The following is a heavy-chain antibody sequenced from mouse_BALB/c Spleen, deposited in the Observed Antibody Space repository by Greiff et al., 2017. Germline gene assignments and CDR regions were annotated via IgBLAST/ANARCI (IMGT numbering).Heavy chain of an antibody. D-gene: IGHD2-1*01. J-gene: IGHJ2*01. CDR2: INSNGGST. CDR1: GFTFSSYY. CDR3: ARQIYYGNFDY. V-gene: IGHV5-6-2*01. Sequence: EVMLVESGGGLVKLGGSLKLSCAASGFTFSSYYMSWVRQTPEKRLELVAAINSNGGSTYYPDTVKGRFTISRDNAKNTLYLQMSSLKSEDTALYYCARQIYYGNFDYWGQGTTLTVSS.